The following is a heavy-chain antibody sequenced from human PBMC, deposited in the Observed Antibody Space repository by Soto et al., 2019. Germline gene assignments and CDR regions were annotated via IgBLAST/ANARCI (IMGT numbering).Heavy chain of an antibody. CDR3: ASDSWGFDC. D-gene: IGHD2-15*01. Sequence: QVELVESGGGLVQPGTSLRLSCAASGFIFRNYAMHWVRQAPGKGLEWVADISYDERNIHYPDSVKGRFTISRDNSKNTLFLQMNNLRPADTAVYYCASDSWGFDCWGQGTLVTVAS. CDR1: GFIFRNYA. CDR2: ISYDERNI. J-gene: IGHJ4*02. V-gene: IGHV3-30*04.